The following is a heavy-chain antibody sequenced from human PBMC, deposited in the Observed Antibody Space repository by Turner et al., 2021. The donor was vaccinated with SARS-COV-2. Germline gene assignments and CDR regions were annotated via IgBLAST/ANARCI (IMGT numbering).Heavy chain of an antibody. D-gene: IGHD2-2*01. Sequence: QVQLVQSGAEVKKPGASVKVSCKASGYTFTSYYIHWVRQAPGQGLEWMGIINPSGGSTSYAQKFQGRVTMTRDTSTSTVYMELSSLRSEDTAVYYCARDVAGVPAAMGLDYWGQGTLVTVSS. CDR2: INPSGGST. CDR3: ARDVAGVPAAMGLDY. V-gene: IGHV1-46*01. J-gene: IGHJ4*02. CDR1: GYTFTSYY.